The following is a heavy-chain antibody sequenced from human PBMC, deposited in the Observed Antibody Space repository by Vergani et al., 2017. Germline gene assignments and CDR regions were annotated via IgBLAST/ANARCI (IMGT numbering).Heavy chain of an antibody. CDR1: GDSVSSNSAA. V-gene: IGHV6-1*01. CDR3: ARDLAYCSGGSCYYYFDY. Sequence: QVQLQQSGPGLVKPSQTLSLTCAISGDSVSSNSAAWNWIRQSPSRGLEWLGRTYYRSKWYNDYAVSVKSRITINPDTSKNQFSLQLNSVTPEDTAVYYCARDLAYCSGGSCYYYFDYWGQGTLVTVSS. J-gene: IGHJ4*02. D-gene: IGHD2-15*01. CDR2: TYYRSKWYN.